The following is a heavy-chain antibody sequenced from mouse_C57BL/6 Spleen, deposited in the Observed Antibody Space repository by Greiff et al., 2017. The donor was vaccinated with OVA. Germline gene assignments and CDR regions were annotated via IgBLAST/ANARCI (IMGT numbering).Heavy chain of an antibody. CDR3: ARDDYGPFAY. V-gene: IGHV1-26*01. Sequence: VQLQQSGPELVKPGASVKISCKASGYTFTDYYMNWVKQSHGKSLEWIGDINPNNGGTSYNQKFKGKATLTVDKSSSTAYMELRSLTSEDSAVYYCARDDYGPFAYWGQGTLVTVSA. D-gene: IGHD2-4*01. J-gene: IGHJ3*01. CDR1: GYTFTDYY. CDR2: INPNNGGT.